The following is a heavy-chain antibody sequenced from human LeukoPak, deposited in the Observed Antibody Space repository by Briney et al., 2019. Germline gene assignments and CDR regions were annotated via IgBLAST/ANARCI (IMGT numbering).Heavy chain of an antibody. Sequence: ASVKVSCKASGYTFTTYYMHWVRQAPGQGLEWMGIINPSGGSTSYAQKFQGRVTMTRDTSTSTVYMELSSLRSEDTAVYYCARRDCSTASCNGGNWFDAWGQGTPVTVSS. CDR1: GYTFTTYY. J-gene: IGHJ5*01. V-gene: IGHV1-46*01. CDR2: INPSGGST. CDR3: ARRDCSTASCNGGNWFDA. D-gene: IGHD2-2*01.